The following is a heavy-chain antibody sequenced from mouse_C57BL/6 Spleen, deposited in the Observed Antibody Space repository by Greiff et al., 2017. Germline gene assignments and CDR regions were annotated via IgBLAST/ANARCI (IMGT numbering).Heavy chain of an antibody. Sequence: QVHVKQSGPELVKPGASVKLSCKASGYTFTSYDINWVKQRPGQGLEWIGWIYPRDGSTKYNEKFKGKATLTVDTSSSTAYMELHSLTSEDSAVYFCARMGAYYYGSSSDYWGQGTTLTVSS. CDR1: GYTFTSYD. V-gene: IGHV1-85*01. CDR3: ARMGAYYYGSSSDY. CDR2: IYPRDGST. D-gene: IGHD1-1*01. J-gene: IGHJ2*01.